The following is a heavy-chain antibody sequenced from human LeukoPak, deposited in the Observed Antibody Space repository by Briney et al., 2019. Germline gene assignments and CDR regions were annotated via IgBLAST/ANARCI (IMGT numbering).Heavy chain of an antibody. J-gene: IGHJ6*03. CDR2: TNPNSGGT. V-gene: IGHV1-2*02. Sequence: ASVKVSCKASGYTFTGYYMHWVRQAPGQGLEWMGWTNPNSGGTNYAQKFQGRVTMTRDTSISTAYMDLSSLRSDDTAVYYCARGCQYQLLIHFYYYMDVWGKGTTVTVSS. CDR1: GYTFTGYY. D-gene: IGHD2-2*01. CDR3: ARGCQYQLLIHFYYYMDV.